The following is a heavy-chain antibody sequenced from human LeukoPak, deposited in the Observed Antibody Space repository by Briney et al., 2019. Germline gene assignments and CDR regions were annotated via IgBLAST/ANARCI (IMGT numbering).Heavy chain of an antibody. D-gene: IGHD3-16*01. CDR3: ARHSDGDYFDY. J-gene: IGHJ4*02. CDR1: GGSISSGGYC. Sequence: SQSLSLTCTLSGGSISSGGYCCRWIRQHPGKRLGCMGYIYYRGNTYYNPSIKSPLTTSVVTTNNQFSQKLSSVPAADTAVYFCARHSDGDYFDYWRQGTLVTVCS. V-gene: IGHV4-31*01. CDR2: IYYRGNT.